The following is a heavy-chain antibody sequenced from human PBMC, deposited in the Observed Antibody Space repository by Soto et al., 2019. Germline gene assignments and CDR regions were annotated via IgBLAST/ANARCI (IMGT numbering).Heavy chain of an antibody. V-gene: IGHV3-23*01. CDR1: GFTFSSYA. CDR3: AKDTRTIFGVGKQSMDV. CDR2: ISGSGGST. D-gene: IGHD3-3*01. Sequence: GGSLRLSCAASGFTFSSYAMSWVRQAPGKGLEWVSAISGSGGSTYYADSVKGRFTISRDNSKNTLYLQMNSLRAEDTAVYYCAKDTRTIFGVGKQSMDVWGQGTTVTVSS. J-gene: IGHJ6*02.